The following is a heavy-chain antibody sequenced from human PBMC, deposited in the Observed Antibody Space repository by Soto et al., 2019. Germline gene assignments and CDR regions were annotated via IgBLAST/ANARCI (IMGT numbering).Heavy chain of an antibody. CDR2: INGDGSST. V-gene: IGHV3-74*01. CDR3: ARANYYDSSGYYHDY. CDR1: RFTFSNYW. Sequence: GGSLRLSCEASRFTFSNYWMHWVRQAPGKGLMWVSRINGDGSSTIYADSVRGRFTLSRDNTKNTLYLQMNSLRAEDTAIYYCARANYYDSSGYYHDYWGQGTLVTVSS. D-gene: IGHD3-22*01. J-gene: IGHJ4*02.